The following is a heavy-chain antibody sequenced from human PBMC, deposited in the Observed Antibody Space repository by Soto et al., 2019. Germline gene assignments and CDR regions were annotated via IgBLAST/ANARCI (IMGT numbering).Heavy chain of an antibody. Sequence: QVQLVQSGAEVKKPGSSVRVSCKASGGTFSSYAISWVRQAPGQGLAWMGGIIPIFGTENYAQKFQGRVTITADESTSTAYMELSSMRSEDTAVYYCARDRIAGSKYYYGMDAWGQGTTVTVSS. V-gene: IGHV1-69*01. CDR3: ARDRIAGSKYYYGMDA. CDR1: GGTFSSYA. CDR2: IIPIFGTE. D-gene: IGHD6-13*01. J-gene: IGHJ6*02.